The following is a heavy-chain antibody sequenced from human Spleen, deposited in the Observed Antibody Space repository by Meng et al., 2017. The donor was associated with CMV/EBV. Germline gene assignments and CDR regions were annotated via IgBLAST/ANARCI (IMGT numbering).Heavy chain of an antibody. CDR1: GFTFADYA. Sequence: GESLKISCAASGFTFADYAMHWVRQAPGKGLEWVSVISWDGGNIFYADSVRGRFTISRDNNKNSLYLQMNSLRAEDTALYYCARPFGVLVSPRGFDIWGQGTVVTVSS. J-gene: IGHJ3*02. V-gene: IGHV3-43D*03. D-gene: IGHD3-3*01. CDR3: ARPFGVLVSPRGFDI. CDR2: ISWDGGNI.